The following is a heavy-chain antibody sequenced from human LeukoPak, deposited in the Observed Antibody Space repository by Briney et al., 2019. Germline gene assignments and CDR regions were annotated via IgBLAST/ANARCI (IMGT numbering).Heavy chain of an antibody. V-gene: IGHV3-73*01. J-gene: IGHJ4*02. CDR3: TRTYDSSAYRGYFDY. CDR1: GFSFSGST. Sequence: GGSLRLSCATSGFSFSGSTIHWVRPTSGEGLQWLGRIRSKPNNYATVYSASVRGRFTISRDDSQNTAYLHMNSLKTDDTAVYYCTRTYDSSAYRGYFDYWGQGALVTVSS. CDR2: IRSKPNNYAT. D-gene: IGHD3-22*01.